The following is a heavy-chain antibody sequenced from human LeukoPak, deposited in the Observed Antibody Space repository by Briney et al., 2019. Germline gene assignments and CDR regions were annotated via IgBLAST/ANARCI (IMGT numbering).Heavy chain of an antibody. D-gene: IGHD6-19*01. J-gene: IGHJ4*02. CDR1: GFTFDDYA. V-gene: IGHV3-20*04. CDR2: IGKNGGNP. CDR3: TRDPGTVAIDY. Sequence: GGSLRLSCAASGFTFDDYAMSWVRQAPGKGLEWVSGIGKNGGNPGYADSVKGRFTISRDNAKNSLYLQMNSLRAVDTALFFCTRDPGTVAIDYWGQGTLVTVSS.